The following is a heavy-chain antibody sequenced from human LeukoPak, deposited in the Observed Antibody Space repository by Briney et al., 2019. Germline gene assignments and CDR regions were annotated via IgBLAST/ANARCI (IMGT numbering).Heavy chain of an antibody. D-gene: IGHD6-13*01. CDR3: ARDLRIAAAGTFDY. Sequence: ASVKVSCKASGYTFTSYGISWVRQAPGQGLEWMGWISAYNCNTNYAQKLQGRVTMTTDTSTSTAYMELRSLRSDDRAVYYCARDLRIAAAGTFDYWGQGTLVTVSS. V-gene: IGHV1-18*01. CDR1: GYTFTSYG. CDR2: ISAYNCNT. J-gene: IGHJ4*02.